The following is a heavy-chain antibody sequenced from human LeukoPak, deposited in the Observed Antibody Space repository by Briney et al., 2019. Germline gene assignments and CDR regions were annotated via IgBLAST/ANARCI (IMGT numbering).Heavy chain of an antibody. V-gene: IGHV3-21*01. CDR1: GFTFSSYS. CDR2: ISSSSSYI. J-gene: IGHJ4*02. CDR3: ARAGSSSLCY. Sequence: GSLRLSCAASGFTFSSYSLNWVRQAPGKGLEWVSSISSSSSYIYYADSVKGRFTISRDNAKNSLYLQMNSLRAEDTAVYYCARAGSSSLCYWGQGTLVTVSS. D-gene: IGHD6-13*01.